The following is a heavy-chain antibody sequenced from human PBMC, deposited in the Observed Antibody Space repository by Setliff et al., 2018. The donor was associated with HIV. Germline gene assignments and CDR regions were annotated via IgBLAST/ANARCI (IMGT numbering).Heavy chain of an antibody. J-gene: IGHJ6*03. V-gene: IGHV3-9*01. CDR3: AKDHHGVFYYMDV. CDR1: GFIFDDYA. CDR2: INWNSGSR. Sequence: GGSLRLSCAASGFIFDDYAMHWVRQAPGKGLEWVSGINWNSGSRAYADSVKGRFIISRDNTKNSLYLQMNSLTTDDTALYYCAKDHHGVFYYMDVWGKGTTVTVSS. D-gene: IGHD3-9*01.